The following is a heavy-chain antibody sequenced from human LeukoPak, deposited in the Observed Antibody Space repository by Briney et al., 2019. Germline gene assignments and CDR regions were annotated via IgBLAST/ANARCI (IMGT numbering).Heavy chain of an antibody. CDR3: ARTYGDYSYNCFDP. Sequence: SETLSLTCSVSGGSISSSGYYWGWIRQPPGKGLEWIGSIFYDGSTYYNPSLKSRVTISVDKSKNHFSLKLKSVSATDTALYYCARTYGDYSYNCFDPWGQGTLVIVS. J-gene: IGHJ5*02. CDR1: GGSISSSGYY. CDR2: IFYDGST. D-gene: IGHD4-17*01. V-gene: IGHV4-39*01.